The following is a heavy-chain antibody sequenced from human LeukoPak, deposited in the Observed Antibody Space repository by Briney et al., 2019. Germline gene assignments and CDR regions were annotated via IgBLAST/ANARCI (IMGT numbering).Heavy chain of an antibody. CDR1: GGTFSSYA. CDR2: IIPIFGTA. V-gene: IGHV1-69*05. Sequence: GSSVKVSCKASGGTFSSYAISWVRPGPGQGLEWMGGIIPIFGTANYAQKFQGRVTITTDESTSTAYMELSSLRSEDTAVYYCARKRRDGYNLDYWGQGTLVTVSS. J-gene: IGHJ4*02. D-gene: IGHD5-24*01. CDR3: ARKRRDGYNLDY.